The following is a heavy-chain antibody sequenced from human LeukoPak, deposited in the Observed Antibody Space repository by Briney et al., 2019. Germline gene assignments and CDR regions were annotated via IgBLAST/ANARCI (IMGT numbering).Heavy chain of an antibody. D-gene: IGHD3-9*01. J-gene: IGHJ4*02. CDR3: ARGGGVDILTGFQY. CDR1: GYTFTAYY. Sequence: GASVKVSCKASGYTFTAYYIHWVRQAPGQGLEWMGWINPNSGGTNYAQKFQGRVTMTRDTSISTAYMELSRLRSDGTAVYYCARGGGVDILTGFQYWGQGTLVTVSS. V-gene: IGHV1-2*02. CDR2: INPNSGGT.